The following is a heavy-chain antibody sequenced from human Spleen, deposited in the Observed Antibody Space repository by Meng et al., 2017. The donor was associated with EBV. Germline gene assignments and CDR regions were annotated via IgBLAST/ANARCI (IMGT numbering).Heavy chain of an antibody. CDR1: GYRIYNNNGC. D-gene: IGHD3-10*01. J-gene: IGHJ4*02. CDR3: VYFGDLPPHW. Sequence: LQHAGPGLVQSDATCLRACAFSGYRIYNNNGCCNWLRQSASSGLEWLGRTYYRYKSYHEYAVSVTSRITVNPDTYKCLFSLFLNSVKPEDTAVHYCVYFGDLPPHWWGQGTLVTVSS. V-gene: IGHV6-1*01. CDR2: TYYRYKSYH.